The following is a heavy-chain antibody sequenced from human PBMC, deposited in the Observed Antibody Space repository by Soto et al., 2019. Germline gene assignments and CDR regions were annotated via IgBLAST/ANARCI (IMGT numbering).Heavy chain of an antibody. J-gene: IGHJ4*02. CDR2: ISGDGSST. CDR3: ARGGGDSAQYY. D-gene: IGHD2-21*02. CDR1: GITLSSYW. V-gene: IGHV3-74*01. Sequence: EMQLVESGGGLVQPVGSLSISCAASGITLSSYWMHWVRKAPGKGPVWVSRISGDGSSTDYADSVKGRFTISRDSAKNTLYLQMDSLRADDTAVYFCARGGGDSAQYYWGQGTLVTVCS.